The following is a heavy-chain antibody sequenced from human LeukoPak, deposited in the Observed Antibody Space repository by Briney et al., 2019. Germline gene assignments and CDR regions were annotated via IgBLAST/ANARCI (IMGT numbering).Heavy chain of an antibody. CDR3: ARRCSGWPSDFDY. J-gene: IGHJ4*02. Sequence: GGSLRLSCAASGFTFSACAMTWVRQARGRGVEWVSSITCCGRTTSYADSVQRLFTISRDNSQNTLFLQMNSLRAEDTAIYYCARRCSGWPSDFDYWGLGTLVTVSS. V-gene: IGHV3-23*01. CDR1: GFTFSACA. CDR2: ITCCGRTT. D-gene: IGHD6-19*01.